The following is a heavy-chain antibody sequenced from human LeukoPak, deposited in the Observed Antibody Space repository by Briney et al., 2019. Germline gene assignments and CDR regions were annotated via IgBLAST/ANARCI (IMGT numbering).Heavy chain of an antibody. CDR3: ARVETFLEWLIIGDY. V-gene: IGHV1-18*01. CDR1: GYTFTSYS. D-gene: IGHD3-3*02. CDR2: ISAYNGNT. Sequence: ASVKVSCKASGYTFTSYSISWVRQAPGQGLEGMGWISAYNGNTNYAQKLQGRVTMTTDTSTSTAYMELRSLRSDDTAVYYCARVETFLEWLIIGDYWGQGTLVTVSS. J-gene: IGHJ4*02.